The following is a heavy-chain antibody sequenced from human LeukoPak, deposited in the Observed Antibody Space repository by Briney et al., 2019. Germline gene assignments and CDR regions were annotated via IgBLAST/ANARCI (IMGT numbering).Heavy chain of an antibody. Sequence: GGSRRLSCAASGFTLDDYTMHWVRQAPGEGREWVSLISWDGGSTYYADSVKGRFTISRDNSKNSLYLQMNSLRTEDTALYYCAKDSLDVWGQGTTVTVSS. CDR2: ISWDGGST. V-gene: IGHV3-43*01. J-gene: IGHJ6*02. CDR1: GFTLDDYT. CDR3: AKDSLDV.